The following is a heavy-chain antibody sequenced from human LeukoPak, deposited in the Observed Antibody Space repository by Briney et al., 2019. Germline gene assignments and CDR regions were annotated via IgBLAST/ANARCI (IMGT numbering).Heavy chain of an antibody. D-gene: IGHD2-15*01. V-gene: IGHV3-53*01. J-gene: IGHJ3*02. CDR3: ARDRYCSGGSCYEDAFDN. CDR2: ICSGGST. CDR1: GFTVSSNY. Sequence: GGSLRLSCAASGFTVSSNYMSWVRQAPGKGLEWVSVICSGGSTYYADSVKGRFTISRDNSKNTLYLQMNSLRAEDTAVYYCARDRYCSGGSCYEDAFDNWGQGTMVTVSS.